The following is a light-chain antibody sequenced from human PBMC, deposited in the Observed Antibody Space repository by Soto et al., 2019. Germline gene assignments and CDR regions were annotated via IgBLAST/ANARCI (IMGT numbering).Light chain of an antibody. Sequence: DIQMTQSPSSLSASVGDRVTITCRASQSISSYLNWYQQKPGKAPNLLIYCASSLQSGVPSRFSGSGSGTDFTLTISSLQPADFATYHCQQSYSTPHTFGQGTKLEIK. J-gene: IGKJ2*01. CDR2: CAS. V-gene: IGKV1-39*01. CDR1: QSISSY. CDR3: QQSYSTPHT.